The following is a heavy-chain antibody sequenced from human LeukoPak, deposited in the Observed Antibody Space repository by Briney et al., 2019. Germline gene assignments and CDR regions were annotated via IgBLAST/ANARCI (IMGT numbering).Heavy chain of an antibody. CDR1: GYSISSGYY. CDR2: IYHSGST. CDR3: ARADYSSTWSHDYYYMDV. V-gene: IGHV4-38-2*02. J-gene: IGHJ6*03. Sequence: SETLSPTCTVSGYSISSGYYWGWIRQPPGKGLEWIGSIYHSGSTYYNPSLKSRVTISVDTSKNQFSLKLSSVTAADTAVYYCARADYSSTWSHDYYYMDVWGKGTTVTVSS. D-gene: IGHD6-13*01.